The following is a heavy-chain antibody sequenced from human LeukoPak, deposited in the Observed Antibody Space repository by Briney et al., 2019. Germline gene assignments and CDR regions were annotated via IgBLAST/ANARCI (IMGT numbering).Heavy chain of an antibody. Sequence: GGSLRLSCAASGFTFSSYWMSWVRQAPGKGLEWVANIKQDGSEKYYADSVKGRFTISRDNAKNSLYLQMNSLRAEDTAVYYCAKYDMGYCSSTSCPLLDYWGQGTLVTVSS. CDR3: AKYDMGYCSSTSCPLLDY. CDR2: IKQDGSEK. D-gene: IGHD2-2*01. J-gene: IGHJ4*02. CDR1: GFTFSSYW. V-gene: IGHV3-7*01.